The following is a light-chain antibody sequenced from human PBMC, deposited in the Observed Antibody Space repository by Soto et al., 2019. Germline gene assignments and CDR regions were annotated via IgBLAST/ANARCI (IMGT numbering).Light chain of an antibody. J-gene: IGKJ1*01. CDR3: QQYNYWWT. Sequence: EIVTTQSPATLSVSPGERATLSCRASQSVSSNLAWYQQQPGQAPRLLIYGASTRATGIPARFSGSGSGTEFTLTISSLQSEDFAVYYCQQYNYWWTFGQGTKVEIK. CDR1: QSVSSN. CDR2: GAS. V-gene: IGKV3-15*01.